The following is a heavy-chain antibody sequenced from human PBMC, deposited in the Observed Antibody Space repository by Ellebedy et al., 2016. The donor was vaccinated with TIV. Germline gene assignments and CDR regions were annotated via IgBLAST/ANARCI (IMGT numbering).Heavy chain of an antibody. CDR2: ITSSGSTI. D-gene: IGHD3-9*01. J-gene: IGHJ6*02. CDR3: GRAREPGYFAYYYYGMDV. CDR1: GFTVGDYF. Sequence: GESLKISCAGSGFTVGDYFMSWVRQAPGKGLEWVSYITSSGSTIYSADSVKGRFTVARDNAKNSLYLQMNSLRGDDTAVYYCGRAREPGYFAYYYYGMDVWGQGTTVTVSS. V-gene: IGHV3-11*01.